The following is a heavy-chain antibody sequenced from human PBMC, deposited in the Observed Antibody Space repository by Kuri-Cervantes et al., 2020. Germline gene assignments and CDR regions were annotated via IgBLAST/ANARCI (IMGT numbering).Heavy chain of an antibody. CDR2: IYHSGSA. D-gene: IGHD3-3*01. J-gene: IGHJ6*02. V-gene: IGHV4-30-2*06. Sequence: SQTLSLTCAVSGGSVSSGGYSWSWIRQSPGKGLEWIGYIYHSGSAYYNPSLKSRVSISLDRSKNQFSLNLSSVTAADTAVYYCARGPDFWSGYYSTYYGMDVWGQGTTVTVSS. CDR1: GGSVSSGGYS. CDR3: ARGPDFWSGYYSTYYGMDV.